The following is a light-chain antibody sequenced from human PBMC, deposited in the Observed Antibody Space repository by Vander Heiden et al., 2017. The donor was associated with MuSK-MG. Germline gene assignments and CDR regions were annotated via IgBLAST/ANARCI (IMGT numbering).Light chain of an antibody. Sequence: DIQMTQSPSSLSASVGDRVTITCQASQDISNYLNWYQQKPGKAPKLLIYDASNLETGVPSRFSGSGYGTDFTFTISSRQPEDIAPHYCQQHDNLPLYTFGQGTKLEIK. V-gene: IGKV1-33*01. CDR1: QDISNY. J-gene: IGKJ2*01. CDR3: QQHDNLPLYT. CDR2: DAS.